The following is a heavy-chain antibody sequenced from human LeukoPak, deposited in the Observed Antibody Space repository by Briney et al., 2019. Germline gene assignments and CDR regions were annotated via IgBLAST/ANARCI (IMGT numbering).Heavy chain of an antibody. J-gene: IGHJ3*02. CDR1: GFTVSSSY. CDR2: IYSGGST. V-gene: IGHV3-66*02. D-gene: IGHD1-1*01. CDR3: ARASGYRIRAFDI. Sequence: GGSLRLSCAASGFTVSSSYMSWVRQAPGKGLEWVSVIYSGGSTYYADSVKGRFTISRDNSKNTLYLQMNSLRAEDTAVYYCARASGYRIRAFDIWGQGTMVTVSS.